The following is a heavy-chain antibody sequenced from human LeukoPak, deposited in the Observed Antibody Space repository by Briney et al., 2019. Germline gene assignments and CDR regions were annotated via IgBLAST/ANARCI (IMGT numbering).Heavy chain of an antibody. D-gene: IGHD1-1*01. Sequence: SETLSLTCTVSGDSITSGDYYWSWIRQPPGKGLEWIGYIYHSGIAYYHPSLKSRVSISVDTSKNQFSLNLNSVTAADTAVYYCGRAVQASLQPRFDPWGQGTLVTVSS. CDR1: GDSITSGDYY. CDR3: GRAVQASLQPRFDP. V-gene: IGHV4-30-4*08. J-gene: IGHJ5*02. CDR2: IYHSGIA.